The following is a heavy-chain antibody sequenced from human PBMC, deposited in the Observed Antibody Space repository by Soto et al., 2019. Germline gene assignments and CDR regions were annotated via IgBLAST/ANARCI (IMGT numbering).Heavy chain of an antibody. J-gene: IGHJ4*02. V-gene: IGHV4-4*07. Sequence: LSLTCTVSGGSFNGYYWSWIRQPAGKGLESIGRMYTSGSTNYNPSLKSRVTMSIDTSENQFSLKLTSVTAADTAVYYCARGTLMDYYDSSGYYFDYWGQGTPVTVSS. CDR1: GGSFNGYY. CDR3: ARGTLMDYYDSSGYYFDY. D-gene: IGHD3-22*01. CDR2: MYTSGST.